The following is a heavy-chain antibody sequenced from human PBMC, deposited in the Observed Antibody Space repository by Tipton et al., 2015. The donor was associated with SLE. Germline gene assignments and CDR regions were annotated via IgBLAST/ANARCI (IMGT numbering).Heavy chain of an antibody. CDR3: VKEGDRYGLSGDYAAQYYVAS. Sequence: SLRLSCAASGFTFNNYAMSWVRQAPGKGLEWVSGISGSGGSSGSSTYYADSVKGRFTISRDNSRNTLYLQMNSLRPEDTAVYYCVKEGDRYGLSGDYAAQYYVASWGQGTLVTVSS. CDR2: ISGSGGSSGSST. D-gene: IGHD3-22*01. J-gene: IGHJ4*02. V-gene: IGHV3-23*01. CDR1: GFTFNNYA.